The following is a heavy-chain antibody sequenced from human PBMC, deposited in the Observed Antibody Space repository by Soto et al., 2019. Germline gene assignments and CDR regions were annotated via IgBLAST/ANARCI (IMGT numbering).Heavy chain of an antibody. V-gene: IGHV4-59*01. CDR3: ARAKTTIGDFDY. CDR2: IYYSGST. Sequence: QVQLQESGPGLVKPSETLSLTCTVSGGSISSYYWSWIRQPPGKGLECIGFIYYSGSTNYNPSLKTRVTISVDTSKSQVSLTLSSVTAADTAVYYFARAKTTIGDFDYWGQGTRVTVSS. J-gene: IGHJ4*02. D-gene: IGHD1-7*01. CDR1: GGSISSYY.